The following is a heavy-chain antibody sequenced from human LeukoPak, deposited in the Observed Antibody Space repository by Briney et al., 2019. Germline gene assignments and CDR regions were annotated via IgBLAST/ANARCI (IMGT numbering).Heavy chain of an antibody. J-gene: IGHJ4*02. CDR2: ISDSGGST. CDR3: GKDQNVAAAGVPYDY. V-gene: IGHV3-23*01. Sequence: GGSLRLSCAASGFTFSSYAMSWVRQAPGKGLEWVSAISDSGGSTYYADSVKGRLTISRDNSKNTLYLQMNSLRAEDTAVYYCGKDQNVAAAGVPYDYWGQGTLVTVSS. D-gene: IGHD6-13*01. CDR1: GFTFSSYA.